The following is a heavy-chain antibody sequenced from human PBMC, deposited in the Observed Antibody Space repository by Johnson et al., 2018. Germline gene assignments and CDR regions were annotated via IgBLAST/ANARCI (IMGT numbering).Heavy chain of an antibody. CDR3: ARVKDGYKWDALDI. V-gene: IGHV3-7*01. J-gene: IGHJ3*02. CDR2: IEQDGSEK. D-gene: IGHD5-24*01. Sequence: VQLVQSGGGLVQPGGSLRLSCAASGFTFSYYWMNWVRQAPGKGLEWVANIEQDGSEKSYVDSVKGRFTISRDNAKNSLYLQMNSLRAEDTAVYYCARVKDGYKWDALDIWGQGTMVTVSS. CDR1: GFTFSYYW.